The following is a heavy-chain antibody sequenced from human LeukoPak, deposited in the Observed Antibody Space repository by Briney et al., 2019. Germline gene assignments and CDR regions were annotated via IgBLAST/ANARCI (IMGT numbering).Heavy chain of an antibody. CDR2: IFADGSTT. V-gene: IGHV3-74*01. CDR3: ARELPREVTLDY. D-gene: IGHD2-21*02. J-gene: IGHJ4*01. Sequence: GGSLRLSCVASEFNFFSYGMQWVRQAPGKGLVWVSRIFADGSTTSYADSVKGRFTISRDSAKNTLYLQMNSLRAEDTAVYYCARELPREVTLDYWGQGTLVTVSP. CDR1: EFNFFSYG.